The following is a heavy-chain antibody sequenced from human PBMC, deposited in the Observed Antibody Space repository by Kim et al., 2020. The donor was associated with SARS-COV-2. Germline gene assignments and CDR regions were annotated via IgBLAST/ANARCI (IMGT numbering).Heavy chain of an antibody. CDR3: GGHGALSY. Sequence: GGSLRLSCAASGFTLSNNAMPWVRQAPGKGLEWVSDIRGGGATYYADSVKGRFTFSRDDSQNELFLQMDSLRADDTARYYCGGHGALSYWGKGTLVTVS. J-gene: IGHJ4*02. CDR2: IRGGGAT. CDR1: GFTLSNNA. V-gene: IGHV3-23*01. D-gene: IGHD3-16*02.